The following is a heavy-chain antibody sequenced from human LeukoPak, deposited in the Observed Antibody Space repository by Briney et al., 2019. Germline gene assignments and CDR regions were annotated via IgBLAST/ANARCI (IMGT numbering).Heavy chain of an antibody. CDR3: VRAKGRIAVAGSLDY. D-gene: IGHD6-19*01. V-gene: IGHV4-34*01. J-gene: IGHJ4*02. CDR1: GGSFSGYY. Sequence: PSETLSLTCAVYGGSFSGYYWSWIRQPPGKGLEWIGEINHSGSTNYNPSLKSRVTISVDTSKNQFSLTLSSVTAADTAVYYCVRAKGRIAVAGSLDYWGQGTLVTVSS. CDR2: INHSGST.